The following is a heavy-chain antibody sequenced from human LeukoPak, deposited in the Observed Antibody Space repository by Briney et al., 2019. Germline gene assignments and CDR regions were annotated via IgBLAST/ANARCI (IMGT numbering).Heavy chain of an antibody. CDR2: FDPEDGET. Sequence: ASVKVSCKVSGYTLTELSMHWVRQAPGKGLEWMGGFDPEDGETIYAQKFQGRVTMTEDTSTDTAYMELSSLRSEDTAVYYCATDLYYYDSSGKGGNWGQGTLVTVSS. V-gene: IGHV1-24*01. D-gene: IGHD3-22*01. CDR3: ATDLYYYDSSGKGGN. J-gene: IGHJ4*02. CDR1: GYTLTELS.